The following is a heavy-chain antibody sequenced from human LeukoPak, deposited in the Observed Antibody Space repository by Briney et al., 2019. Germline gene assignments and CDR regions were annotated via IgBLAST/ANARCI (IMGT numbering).Heavy chain of an antibody. V-gene: IGHV4-59*11. CDR3: ARVSTTTVTNRYYYYGMDV. CDR2: IYYSWDT. Sequence: SETLSLTCTVSRGSISGHYWSWIRQSPGKGLEWIGNIYYSWDTNYNPSLKSRVTISVDTSKNQFSLKLSSVTAADTAVYYCARVSTTTVTNRYYYYGMDVWGQGTTVTVSS. D-gene: IGHD4-17*01. J-gene: IGHJ6*02. CDR1: RGSISGHY.